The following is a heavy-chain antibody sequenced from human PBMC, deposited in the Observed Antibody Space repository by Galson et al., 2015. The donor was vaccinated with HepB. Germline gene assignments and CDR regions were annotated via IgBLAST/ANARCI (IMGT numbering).Heavy chain of an antibody. J-gene: IGHJ5*02. V-gene: IGHV1-69*13. CDR1: GGTFSSYA. Sequence: SVKVSCKASGGTFSSYAISWVRQAPGQGLEWMGGIIPIFGTANYAQKFQGRVTITADESTSTAYMELSSLRSEDTAVYYCAREVFAVPRPLFDPWGQGTLVTVSS. CDR2: IIPIFGTA. CDR3: AREVFAVPRPLFDP. D-gene: IGHD2-2*01.